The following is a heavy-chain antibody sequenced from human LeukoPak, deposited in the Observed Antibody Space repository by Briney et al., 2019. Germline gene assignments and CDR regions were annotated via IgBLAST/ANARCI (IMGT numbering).Heavy chain of an antibody. Sequence: PSETLSLTCAVSGYSISSGYYWGWIRQPPGKGLEWIGSIYHSGSTYYNPSLKSRVTISVDTSKNQFSLKLSSVTAADTAVYHCARHPPPVAGTYYFDYWGQGTLVTVSS. D-gene: IGHD6-19*01. CDR2: IYHSGST. J-gene: IGHJ4*02. V-gene: IGHV4-38-2*01. CDR3: ARHPPPVAGTYYFDY. CDR1: GYSISSGYY.